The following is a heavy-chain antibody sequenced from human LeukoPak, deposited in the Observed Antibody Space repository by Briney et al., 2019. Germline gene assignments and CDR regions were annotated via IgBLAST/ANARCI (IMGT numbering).Heavy chain of an antibody. CDR3: AKDVGKWESLHFFDY. J-gene: IGHJ4*02. CDR1: GFTFSTNA. CDR2: ISGSGAST. D-gene: IGHD1-26*01. V-gene: IGHV3-23*01. Sequence: PGGSLRLSCLTSGFTFSTNAMSWVRQAPGKGLEWITGISGSGASTYYADSVTGRFTISGDNSRNTLYLQMNSLRGDGTAVYYCAKDVGKWESLHFFDYWGQGTLVTVSS.